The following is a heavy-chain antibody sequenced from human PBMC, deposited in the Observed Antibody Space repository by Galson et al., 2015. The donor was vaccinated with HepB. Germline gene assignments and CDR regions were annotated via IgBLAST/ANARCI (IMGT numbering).Heavy chain of an antibody. D-gene: IGHD4-17*01. CDR3: ARQGTTVTTLKYALSEGTVPFDY. Sequence: QSGAEVKKPGESLRISCKGSGYSFTSYWISWVRQMPGKGLEWMGRIDPSDSYTNYSPSFQGHVTISADKSISTAYLQWSSLKASDTAMYYCARQGTTVTTLKYALSEGTVPFDYWGQGTLVTVSS. V-gene: IGHV5-10-1*01. CDR2: IDPSDSYT. J-gene: IGHJ4*02. CDR1: GYSFTSYW.